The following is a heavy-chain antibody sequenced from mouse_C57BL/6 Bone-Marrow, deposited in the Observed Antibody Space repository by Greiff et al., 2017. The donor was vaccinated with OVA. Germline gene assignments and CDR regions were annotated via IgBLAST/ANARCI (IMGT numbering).Heavy chain of an antibody. CDR3: FYYGYGAGPYFDY. Sequence: EVQLQQSGPELVKPGASVKMSCKASGYTFTDYNMHWVKRSHGKSLEWIGYINPNNGGTSYNQKFKGKATLTVNKSSSTAYMELRSLTSEDSAVYYCFYYGYGAGPYFDYWGQGTTLTVSS. D-gene: IGHD2-2*01. CDR1: GYTFTDYN. V-gene: IGHV1-22*01. CDR2: INPNNGGT. J-gene: IGHJ2*01.